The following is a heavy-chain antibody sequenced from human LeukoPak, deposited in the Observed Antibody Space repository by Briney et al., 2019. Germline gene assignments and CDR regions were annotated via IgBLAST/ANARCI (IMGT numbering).Heavy chain of an antibody. V-gene: IGHV1-69*05. D-gene: IGHD3-10*01. Sequence: SVKVSCKASGGTFSSYAISWVRQAPGQGLEWMGGIIPIFGTANYAQKFQGRVTITTDESTSTAYMEWSSLRSEDTAVYYCARQWFGEKYYFDYWGQGTLVTVSS. CDR3: ARQWFGEKYYFDY. CDR1: GGTFSSYA. CDR2: IIPIFGTA. J-gene: IGHJ4*02.